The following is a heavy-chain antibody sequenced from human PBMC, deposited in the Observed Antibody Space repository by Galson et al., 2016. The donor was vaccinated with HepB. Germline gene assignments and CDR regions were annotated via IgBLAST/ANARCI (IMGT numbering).Heavy chain of an antibody. CDR1: GASPHEYY. CDR2: VFPNEDP. Sequence: SETLSPTRTVAGASPHEYYWAWIRQYPGRGREWIGTVFPNEDPSYIPSLKSQVPTSIDTPKSQVSLRLSSVTATDTAYYYCSRQGRGRPLFWGQGILVIVSS. D-gene: IGHD2-21*01. V-gene: IGHV4-38-2*02. CDR3: SRQGRGRPLF. J-gene: IGHJ4*02.